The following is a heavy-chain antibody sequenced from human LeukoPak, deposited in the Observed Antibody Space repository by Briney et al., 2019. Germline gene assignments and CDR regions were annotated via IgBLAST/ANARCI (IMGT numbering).Heavy chain of an antibody. Sequence: TGGSLRLSCAASGFTFASHGLQWVRQAPGRGLEWVANIKHDGTEEYYVESVKGRFTVSRDNAKNSLYLQMNSLTAEDTAIYYCVRDFYFDYWGPGTRVTVSS. CDR1: GFTFASHG. CDR2: IKHDGTEE. CDR3: VRDFYFDY. V-gene: IGHV3-7*04. J-gene: IGHJ4*02.